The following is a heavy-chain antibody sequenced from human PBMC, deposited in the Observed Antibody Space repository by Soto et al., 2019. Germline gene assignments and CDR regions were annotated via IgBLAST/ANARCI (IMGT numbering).Heavy chain of an antibody. CDR3: ARREGVSLDY. V-gene: IGHV4-59*08. D-gene: IGHD2-8*01. J-gene: IGHJ4*02. CDR1: GGSISSYY. Sequence: PSETLSLTCTVSGGSISSYYWSWIRQPPGKGLEWIGYIYYSGSTNYNPSLKSRVTISVDTSKNQFSLKLSSVTAADTAVYYCARREGVSLDYWGQGTLVTVSS. CDR2: IYYSGST.